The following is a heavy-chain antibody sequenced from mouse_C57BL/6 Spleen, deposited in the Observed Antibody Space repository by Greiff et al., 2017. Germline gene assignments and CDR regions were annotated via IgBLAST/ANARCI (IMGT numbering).Heavy chain of an antibody. D-gene: IGHD2-10*01. Sequence: QVQLQQSGPELVKPGASVKISCKASGYAFSSSWMNWVKQRPGKGLEWIGRIYPGDGDTNYNGKFKGKATLTADKSSSTAYMKLSSLTSEDSAVYFCAPYYVNRWFADWGQGTLVTVSA. CDR1: GYAFSSSW. CDR2: IYPGDGDT. J-gene: IGHJ3*01. V-gene: IGHV1-82*01. CDR3: APYYVNRWFAD.